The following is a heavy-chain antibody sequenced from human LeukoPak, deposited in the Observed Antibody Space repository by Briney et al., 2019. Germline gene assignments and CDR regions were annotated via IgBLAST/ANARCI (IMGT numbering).Heavy chain of an antibody. CDR1: GGTFSSYA. Sequence: SVKVSCKASGGTFSSYAISWVRQAPGQGLEWMGGIIPIFGTANYAQKFQGRVTITTDESTSTAYMELSSLRSEDTAVYYCATMYYDILTGYYKWYYFDYWGQGTLVTVSS. J-gene: IGHJ4*02. D-gene: IGHD3-9*01. CDR2: IIPIFGTA. V-gene: IGHV1-69*05. CDR3: ATMYYDILTGYYKWYYFDY.